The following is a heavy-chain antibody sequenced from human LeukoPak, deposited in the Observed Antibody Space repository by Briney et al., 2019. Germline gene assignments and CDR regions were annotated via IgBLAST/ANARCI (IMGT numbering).Heavy chain of an antibody. V-gene: IGHV1-69*04. CDR1: GGTFSSYA. CDR2: IIPILGIA. CDR3: ARGRRRESYDFWSGSFYYYYGMDV. J-gene: IGHJ6*02. Sequence: GASVKVSCKASGGTFSSYAISWVRQAPGQGLEWMGRIIPILGIANYAQKFQGRVTITADKSTSTAYMELSSLRSEDTAVYYCARGRRRESYDFWSGSFYYYYGMDVWGQGTTVTVSS. D-gene: IGHD3-3*01.